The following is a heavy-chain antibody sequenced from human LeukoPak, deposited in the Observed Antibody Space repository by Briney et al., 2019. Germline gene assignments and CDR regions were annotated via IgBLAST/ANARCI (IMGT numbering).Heavy chain of an antibody. V-gene: IGHV3-13*01. CDR3: ARAKRNGFDI. CDR2: IGTEGDT. Sequence: GGSLRLSCAASGFTFSSYDMHWVRQAIGKGLEWVSAIGTEGDTYYSGSVRGRFTISREDDKNSLYLQMSSLRAGDAAVYYCARAKRNGFDIWGQGTMISVSS. CDR1: GFTFSSYD. J-gene: IGHJ3*02.